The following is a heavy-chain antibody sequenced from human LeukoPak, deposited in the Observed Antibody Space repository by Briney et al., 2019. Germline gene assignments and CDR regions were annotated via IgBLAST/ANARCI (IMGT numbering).Heavy chain of an antibody. CDR3: ARDPLNGALDI. CDR2: INTGGSKI. CDR1: GFTFSGSW. V-gene: IGHV3-7*01. J-gene: IGHJ3*02. Sequence: GGSLRLSCTASGFTFSGSWMSWVRHVPGKGLEWLADINTGGSKIVYVDSVKGRFTISRNNAKNSLFLQMDGLRAEDTAVYYCARDPLNGALDIWGQGTVVTVSS.